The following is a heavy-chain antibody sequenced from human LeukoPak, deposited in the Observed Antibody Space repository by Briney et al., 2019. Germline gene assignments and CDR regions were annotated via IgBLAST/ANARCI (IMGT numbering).Heavy chain of an antibody. D-gene: IGHD1-26*01. J-gene: IGHJ4*02. V-gene: IGHV4-38-2*02. CDR3: AHARGGSYCPYYFDY. CDR2: IYHSGST. Sequence: SETLSLTCTVSGYSISSGYYWGWIRQPPGKGLEWIGRIYHSGSTYYNPSLKSRVTISVDTSKNQFSLKLSSVTAADTAVYYCAHARGGSYCPYYFDYWGQGTLVTVSS. CDR1: GYSISSGYY.